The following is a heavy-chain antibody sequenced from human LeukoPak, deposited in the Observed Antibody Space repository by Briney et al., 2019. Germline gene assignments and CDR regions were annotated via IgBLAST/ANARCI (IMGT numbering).Heavy chain of an antibody. CDR2: IYYSGST. D-gene: IGHD6-13*01. Sequence: SETLSLTCTVSGGSITNYHWSWIRQPPGKGLEWIGYIYYSGSTNYNPSLKSRVTISVDTSKNQFSLKLNSVTAADTAVYYCARAIAAAPFDYWGQGTLVTVSS. J-gene: IGHJ4*02. CDR3: ARAIAAAPFDY. V-gene: IGHV4-59*01. CDR1: GGSITNYH.